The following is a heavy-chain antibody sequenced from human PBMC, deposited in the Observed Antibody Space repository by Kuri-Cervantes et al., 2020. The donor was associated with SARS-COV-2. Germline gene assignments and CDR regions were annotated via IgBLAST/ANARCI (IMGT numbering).Heavy chain of an antibody. Sequence: GESLKISCAASGFTFSSYSMNWVRQAPGKGLEWVSSISSSSSYIYYADSVKGRFTITRDNSKNTLYLKMNSLRAEDTAVYYCAKAPLLTSSGSYCDYWGQGTLVTVSS. CDR1: GFTFSSYS. J-gene: IGHJ4*02. CDR3: AKAPLLTSSGSYCDY. CDR2: ISSSSSYI. D-gene: IGHD1-26*01. V-gene: IGHV3-21*01.